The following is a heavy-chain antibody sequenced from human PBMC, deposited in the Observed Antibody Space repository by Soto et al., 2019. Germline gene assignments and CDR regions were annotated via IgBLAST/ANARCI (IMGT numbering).Heavy chain of an antibody. J-gene: IGHJ6*02. CDR3: ARDGYGDPYFYYGMDV. CDR1: GFTFSGYD. D-gene: IGHD4-17*01. V-gene: IGHV3-48*03. Sequence: PGGSLRLSCAASGFTFSGYDMTWVRQAPGKGLEWVSYISYTGRDTYYADSVKGRFTISRDNARNSLYLQMNSLRVEDTAVYYCARDGYGDPYFYYGMDVWGQGTTVTVSS. CDR2: ISYTGRDT.